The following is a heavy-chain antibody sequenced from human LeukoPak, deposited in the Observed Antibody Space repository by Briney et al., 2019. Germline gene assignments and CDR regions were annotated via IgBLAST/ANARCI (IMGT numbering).Heavy chain of an antibody. CDR3: ARITLGYFDY. Sequence: SETLSLTCTVSGGSISGSSYYWGWIRQPPGKGLEWIGSIYYSGSTYYNPSLKSRVTISVDTSKNQFSLKLSSVTAADTAVYYCARITLGYFDYWGQGTLVTVSS. CDR2: IYYSGST. D-gene: IGHD7-27*01. CDR1: GGSISGSSYY. V-gene: IGHV4-39*01. J-gene: IGHJ4*02.